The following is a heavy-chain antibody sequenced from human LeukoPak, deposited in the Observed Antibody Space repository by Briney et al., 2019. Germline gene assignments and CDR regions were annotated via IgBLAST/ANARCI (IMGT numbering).Heavy chain of an antibody. CDR3: ARCSSWYTHHYDY. CDR1: GFTFSSYS. D-gene: IGHD6-13*01. J-gene: IGHJ4*02. Sequence: GSLRLSCAASGFTFSSYSMNWVRQAPGKGLEWVSSISSSSSYIYYADSVKGRFTISRDNAKNSLYLQMNSLRAEDTAVYYCARCSSWYTHHYDYWGQGTLVTVSS. V-gene: IGHV3-21*01. CDR2: ISSSSSYI.